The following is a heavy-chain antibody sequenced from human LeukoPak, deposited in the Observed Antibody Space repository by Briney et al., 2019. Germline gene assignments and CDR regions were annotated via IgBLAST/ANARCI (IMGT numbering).Heavy chain of an antibody. V-gene: IGHV3-23*01. CDR3: AKTGGIAAAH. Sequence: GGSLRLSCAASGFTFSTYGMTWVRQAPGKGLEWVSAISGSGGSTYYADSVKGRFTISRDNSKNTLYLQMNSLRAEDTALYYCAKTGGIAAAHWGQGTLVTVSS. D-gene: IGHD6-13*01. CDR2: ISGSGGST. CDR1: GFTFSTYG. J-gene: IGHJ4*02.